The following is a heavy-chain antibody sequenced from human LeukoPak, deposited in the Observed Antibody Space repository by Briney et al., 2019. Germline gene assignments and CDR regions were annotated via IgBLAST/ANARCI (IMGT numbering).Heavy chain of an antibody. V-gene: IGHV3-48*03. D-gene: IGHD6-19*01. Sequence: GGTLRLSCAASGFTFSSYEMNWVRQAPGKGLEWVSYISSSGSTIYYADSVKGRFTISRDNAKNSLYLQMNSLRAEDTAVYYCARAGSGWSPAPLTYFDYWGQGTLVTVSS. CDR2: ISSSGSTI. CDR1: GFTFSSYE. J-gene: IGHJ4*02. CDR3: ARAGSGWSPAPLTYFDY.